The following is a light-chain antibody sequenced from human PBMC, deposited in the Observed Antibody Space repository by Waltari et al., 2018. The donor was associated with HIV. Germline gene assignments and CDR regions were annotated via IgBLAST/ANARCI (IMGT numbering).Light chain of an antibody. CDR3: EAWDSTLKETL. CDR2: RNY. J-gene: IGLJ3*02. V-gene: IGLV1-47*01. Sequence: QSVLTQPPSASGTPGQTVTISCSGTTSPISTPCVYWYQQLPGTAPKLLLHRNYKRPSGVPERFSVSKSGASASLVISGLRSEDEADYYCEAWDSTLKETLFGGGTKLTVL. CDR1: TSPISTPC.